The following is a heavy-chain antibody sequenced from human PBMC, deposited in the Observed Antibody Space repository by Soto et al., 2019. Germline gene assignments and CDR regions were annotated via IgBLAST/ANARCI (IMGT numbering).Heavy chain of an antibody. CDR2: ISGSGGSE. D-gene: IGHD5-18*01. V-gene: IGHV3-23*01. CDR1: GSTFTSYA. CDR3: AKGDTTMITDYYAMDV. J-gene: IGHJ6*02. Sequence: LRLSCAVSGSTFTSYAITWVRQSPGKGLEWVSAISGSGGSEFYADSVKGRFTISRDNSKNTLYLQMKSLRAEDTALYYCAKGDTTMITDYYAMDVWGQGTTVTVSS.